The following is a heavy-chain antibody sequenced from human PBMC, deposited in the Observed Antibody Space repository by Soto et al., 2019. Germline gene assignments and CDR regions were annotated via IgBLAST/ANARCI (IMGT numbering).Heavy chain of an antibody. CDR2: IIPISGTA. J-gene: IGHJ6*02. Sequence: QVQLVQSGAEVKKPGSSVKVSCKASGGTFSSYAISWVRQAPGQGLEWMGGIIPISGTANYAQKFQGRVTIPADESTSTASMELSSLRSEDTAVYYCARSQGSSTSLEIYYYYYYGMEVWGQGTKVTVSS. V-gene: IGHV1-69*01. CDR1: GGTFSSYA. CDR3: ARSQGSSTSLEIYYYYYYGMEV. D-gene: IGHD2-2*01.